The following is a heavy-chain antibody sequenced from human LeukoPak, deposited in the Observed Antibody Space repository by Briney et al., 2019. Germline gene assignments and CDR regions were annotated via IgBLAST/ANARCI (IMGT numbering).Heavy chain of an antibody. CDR2: IHSGGKT. J-gene: IGHJ4*02. CDR1: GFTVSGSY. Sequence: GGSLRLSCAASGFTVSGSYMSWVRQAPGKGLEWVSVIHSGGKTYYADSVKGRFTISRDNAKNSLYLQMNSLRAEDTAVYYCARTNSGIAVAIDYWGQGTLVTVSS. D-gene: IGHD6-19*01. CDR3: ARTNSGIAVAIDY. V-gene: IGHV3-53*01.